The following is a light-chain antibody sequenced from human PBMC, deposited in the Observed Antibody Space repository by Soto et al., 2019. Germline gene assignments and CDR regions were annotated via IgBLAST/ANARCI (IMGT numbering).Light chain of an antibody. CDR2: RNN. Sequence: QAVVTQPPSASVTPGQRVTISCSGSSSNIGRNYVYWYQQLPGTAPKLLIYRNNQRPSGVPDRFSGSKSCTSASLAISGLRSEDEDDYYCAAWDDSLRGRVFGGGTKLTVL. CDR3: AAWDDSLRGRV. CDR1: SSNIGRNY. V-gene: IGLV1-47*01. J-gene: IGLJ3*02.